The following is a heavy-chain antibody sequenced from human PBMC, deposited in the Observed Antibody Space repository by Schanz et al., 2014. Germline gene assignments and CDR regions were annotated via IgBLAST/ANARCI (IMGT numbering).Heavy chain of an antibody. D-gene: IGHD1-26*01. Sequence: KLVESGGGVVQPGRSLRLSCAASGFTFSSYGMHWVRQVPGKGLEWVAVVCYDGSKKYYADSVKGRFTTSRDNSKNTMYLQMNSLRAEDTAVYYCVKDLQRELLRDDHYYGMDNWGQGTLVTVSS. V-gene: IGHV3-33*06. CDR1: GFTFSSYG. CDR3: VKDLQRELLRDDHYYGMDN. CDR2: VCYDGSKK. J-gene: IGHJ4*02.